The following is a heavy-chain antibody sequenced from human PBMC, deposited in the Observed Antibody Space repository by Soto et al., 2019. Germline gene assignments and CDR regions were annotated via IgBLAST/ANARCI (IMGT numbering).Heavy chain of an antibody. CDR2: IKQDGSEK. CDR1: GSTFSSYW. V-gene: IGHV3-7*01. D-gene: IGHD1-1*01. Sequence: PGGSLRLSCAASGSTFSSYWMSWVRQAPGKGLEWVANIKQDGSEKYYVDSVKGRFTISRDNAKNSLYLQMNSLRAEDTAVYYCASLETPKGYYYYGMDVWGQGTTVTVSS. CDR3: ASLETPKGYYYYGMDV. J-gene: IGHJ6*02.